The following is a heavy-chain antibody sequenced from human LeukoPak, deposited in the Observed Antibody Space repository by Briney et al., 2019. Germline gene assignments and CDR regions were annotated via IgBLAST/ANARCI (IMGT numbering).Heavy chain of an antibody. D-gene: IGHD1-26*01. V-gene: IGHV3-30-3*01. J-gene: IGHJ6*02. CDR2: ISYDGANK. CDR3: ARDIGEVGASDYYQYAMDV. CDR1: GFTFSSYA. Sequence: GGAVRLSCAGSGFTFSSYAFYWVRQAPGKGREGVALISYDGANKYYADSVKGRFTISRDNSRNTLYLEADSLRSEDTSVYYCARDIGEVGASDYYQYAMDVWGQGTTVTVSS.